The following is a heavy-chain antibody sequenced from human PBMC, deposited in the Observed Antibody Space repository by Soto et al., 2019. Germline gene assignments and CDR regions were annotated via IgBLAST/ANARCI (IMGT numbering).Heavy chain of an antibody. CDR3: APRGATDVY. CDR2: ISSSGSTI. J-gene: IGHJ4*02. V-gene: IGHV3-48*03. CDR1: GFTFSSYE. D-gene: IGHD1-26*01. Sequence: GGSLRLSCAASGFTFSSYEMNWVRQAPGKWLEWVSYISSSGSTIYYADSVKGRFTISRDNAKNSLYLQMNSLRAEDTAVYYCAPRGATDVYWGQGXLVTVYS.